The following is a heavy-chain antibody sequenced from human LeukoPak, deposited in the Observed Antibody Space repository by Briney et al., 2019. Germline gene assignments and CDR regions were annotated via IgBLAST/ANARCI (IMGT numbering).Heavy chain of an antibody. Sequence: SETLSLTCTVSGGSISGYYWSWIRQPPGKGLEWIGYIYHSGSTNYNPSLKSRVTISVDTSKNQFSLKLSSVTAADTAVYYCVRRFYDYVWESYRPGDAFDIWGQGTMVTVSS. CDR2: IYHSGST. J-gene: IGHJ3*02. CDR1: GGSISGYY. CDR3: VRRFYDYVWESYRPGDAFDI. D-gene: IGHD3-16*02. V-gene: IGHV4-59*08.